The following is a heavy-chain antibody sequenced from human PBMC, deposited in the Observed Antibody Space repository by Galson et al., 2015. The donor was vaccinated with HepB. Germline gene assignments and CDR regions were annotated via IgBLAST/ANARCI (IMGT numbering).Heavy chain of an antibody. V-gene: IGHV3-21*01. CDR3: ARQRGHDYGDHPGAFDI. CDR2: ISSSSSYI. Sequence: SLRLSCAASGFTFSSYSMNWVRQAPGKGLEWVSSISSSSSYIYYADSVKGRFTISRDNAKNSLYLQMNSLRAEDTAVYYCARQRGHDYGDHPGAFDIWGQGTMVTVSS. D-gene: IGHD4-17*01. CDR1: GFTFSSYS. J-gene: IGHJ3*02.